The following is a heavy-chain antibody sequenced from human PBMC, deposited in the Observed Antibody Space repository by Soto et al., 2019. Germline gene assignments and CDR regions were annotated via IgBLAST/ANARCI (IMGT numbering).Heavy chain of an antibody. CDR1: GVTFSSYG. CDR3: AKEKATRGYSFLVDY. D-gene: IGHD5-18*01. Sequence: VHLVETGGGLVEPGGSLRLSCAASGVTFSSYGMHWVRQAPGKGLEWVAVISYDGTNKYYADSVKGRFTISRDDSKNTLYLQMNSLRPEDTAVYYCAKEKATRGYSFLVDYWGQGTLVTVSS. V-gene: IGHV3-30*18. J-gene: IGHJ4*02. CDR2: ISYDGTNK.